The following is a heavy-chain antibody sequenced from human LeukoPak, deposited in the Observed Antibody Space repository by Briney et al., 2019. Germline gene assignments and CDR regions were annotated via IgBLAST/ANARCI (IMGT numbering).Heavy chain of an antibody. CDR1: GDSVSNNRGA. J-gene: IGHJ4*02. V-gene: IGHV6-1*01. CDR3: ARDFDS. Sequence: SQTLSLTCAISGDSVSNNRGAWNWIRQSPLRGLEWLGRTYYRSKWYNDYAVSMRSRITINADTSKNQFSLQLNSVTPEDTAVYYCARDFDSWGQGTLVTVSS. CDR2: TYYRSKWYN.